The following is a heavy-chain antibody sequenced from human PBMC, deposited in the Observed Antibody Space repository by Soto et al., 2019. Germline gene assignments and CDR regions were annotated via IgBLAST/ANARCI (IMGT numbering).Heavy chain of an antibody. CDR3: AKDSYSSGWYEGY. CDR1: RFTFSSYA. Sequence: EVQLLESGGGLVQPGGSLRLSCAASRFTFSSYAMSWVRQAPGKGLEWVSAISGSGGSTYYADSVKGRFTISRDNSKNTLYLQMNSLRAEDTAVYYCAKDSYSSGWYEGYWGQGTLVTVSS. D-gene: IGHD6-19*01. J-gene: IGHJ4*02. CDR2: ISGSGGST. V-gene: IGHV3-23*01.